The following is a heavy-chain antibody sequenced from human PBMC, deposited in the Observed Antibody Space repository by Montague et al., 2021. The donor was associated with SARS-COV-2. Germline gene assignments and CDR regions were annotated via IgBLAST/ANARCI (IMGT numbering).Heavy chain of an antibody. Sequence: SETLSLTCTVSGGSISSYYWSWIRQPPGKGLEWIGEIFYTGKSKYNPSLESRLNMSVDVAKNQFSLNLNSVTAADTAVYHCARRTVLMISVVFDALDMWGQGTLVTVSS. CDR1: GGSISSYY. CDR2: IFYTGKS. V-gene: IGHV4-59*12. D-gene: IGHD3-16*01. J-gene: IGHJ3*02. CDR3: ARRTVLMISVVFDALDM.